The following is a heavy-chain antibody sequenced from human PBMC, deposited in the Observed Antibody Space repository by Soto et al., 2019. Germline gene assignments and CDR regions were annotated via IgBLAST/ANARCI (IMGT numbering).Heavy chain of an antibody. CDR2: INPNSGGT. CDR1: GYTFTGYY. CDR3: ARARGVVVPAAGNYYYYYGMDV. J-gene: IGHJ6*02. V-gene: IGHV1-2*04. D-gene: IGHD2-2*01. Sequence: ASVKVSCKASGYTFTGYYMHWVRQAPGQGLEWMGWINPNSGGTNYAQKFQGWVTMTRDTSISTAYMELSGLRSDDTAVYYCARARGVVVPAAGNYYYYYGMDVWGQGTTVTVSS.